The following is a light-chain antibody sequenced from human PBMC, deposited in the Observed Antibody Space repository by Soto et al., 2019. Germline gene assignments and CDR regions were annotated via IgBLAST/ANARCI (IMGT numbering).Light chain of an antibody. J-gene: IGLJ2*01. CDR2: EVA. Sequence: QSALTQPPSVSGSPGQSVTISCTGTSSDVGSYNRVSWYQQPPGTAPKLMIYEVANRPSGVPDRFSGSKSGNTASLTISGLQAEDGAEYYCSSYTTSSTWVFGGGTKVTVL. CDR1: SSDVGSYNR. V-gene: IGLV2-18*02. CDR3: SSYTTSSTWV.